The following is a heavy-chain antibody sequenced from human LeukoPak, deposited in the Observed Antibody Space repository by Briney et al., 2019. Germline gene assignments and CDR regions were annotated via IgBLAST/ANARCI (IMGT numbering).Heavy chain of an antibody. CDR2: ISGSGSSV. Sequence: GGSLRLSCAASGFTFSTYEMNWVRQAPGEGLEWISYISGSGSSVKYADSVKGRLTISRDNAKNSLYLQMNSLRAEDTAVYYCAKSALRYFDWFLFDYWGQGTLVTVSS. CDR3: AKSALRYFDWFLFDY. CDR1: GFTFSTYE. D-gene: IGHD3-9*01. V-gene: IGHV3-48*03. J-gene: IGHJ4*02.